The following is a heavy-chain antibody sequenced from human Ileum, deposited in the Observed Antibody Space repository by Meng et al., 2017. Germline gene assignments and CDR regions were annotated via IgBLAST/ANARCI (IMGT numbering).Heavy chain of an antibody. V-gene: IGHV4-4*02. CDR3: ARGVGDIRVGFDY. J-gene: IGHJ4*02. Sequence: ESGPGLVKPSWTLSLTCEVSGDSVSKTNWWEWLRQSPGKGLEWIGEIHHSGRTNFIASLQSRATISLDESKNQFSLTLTSVTAADTAVYYCARGVGDIRVGFDYWGQGILVTVSS. CDR2: IHHSGRT. CDR1: GDSVSKTNW. D-gene: IGHD5-12*01.